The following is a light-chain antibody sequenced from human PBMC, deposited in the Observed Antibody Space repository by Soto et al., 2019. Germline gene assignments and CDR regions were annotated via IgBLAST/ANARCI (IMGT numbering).Light chain of an antibody. J-gene: IGLJ1*01. V-gene: IGLV1-47*01. Sequence: QSVLTQPPSVSGTPGQRVTSSCSGGISNIGTNYVHWFQPLPGTAPKVLSNRDNQRPSGVPDRFSGSKSGTSASLAISGLRSEDEAEYYCAAWDDTVRSYVFGTGTKVTVL. CDR3: AAWDDTVRSYV. CDR1: ISNIGTNY. CDR2: RDN.